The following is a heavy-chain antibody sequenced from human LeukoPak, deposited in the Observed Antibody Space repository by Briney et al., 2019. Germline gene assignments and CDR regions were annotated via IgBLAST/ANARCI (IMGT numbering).Heavy chain of an antibody. CDR3: AKGEYSSSPWFDP. D-gene: IGHD6-6*01. CDR2: ISGSGGST. Sequence: PGGSLRLSCGASGFXFSSYAISWVRQAPGKGLEWVSTISGSGGSTYYADSVKGRFTISRDNSKNTLYLQLNSLRAEDTAVYYCAKGEYSSSPWFDPWGQETLVTVSS. J-gene: IGHJ5*02. V-gene: IGHV3-23*01. CDR1: GFXFSSYA.